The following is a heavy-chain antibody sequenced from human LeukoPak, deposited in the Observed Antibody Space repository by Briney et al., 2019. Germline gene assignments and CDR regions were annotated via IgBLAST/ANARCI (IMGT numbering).Heavy chain of an antibody. CDR1: GGSISGGKW. CDR2: ISHSGNP. CDR3: ARDAAAGYSLAY. V-gene: IGHV4-4*02. D-gene: IGHD6-13*01. Sequence: PSETLSLACAVSGGSISGGKWWSWVRQPPGKGLEWVGEISHSGNPNYNPSLKSRLTISVDRAKNQFSLNLNSVTAADTAVYYCARDAAAGYSLAYWGQGTLVTVSS. J-gene: IGHJ4*02.